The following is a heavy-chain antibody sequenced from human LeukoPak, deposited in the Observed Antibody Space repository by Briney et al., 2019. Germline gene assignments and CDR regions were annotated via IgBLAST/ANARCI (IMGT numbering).Heavy chain of an antibody. V-gene: IGHV3-53*01. CDR3: ASGSGSYRTPYYYMDV. CDR1: GFTVSSNY. D-gene: IGHD3-10*01. CDR2: IYSGGST. J-gene: IGHJ6*03. Sequence: PGGSLRLSCAASGFTVSSNYMSWVRQAPGKGLEWVSVIYSGGSTYYADSVKGRFTISSDNSKNTLYLQMNSLRAEDTAVYYCASGSGSYRTPYYYMDVWGTGPTVTVSS.